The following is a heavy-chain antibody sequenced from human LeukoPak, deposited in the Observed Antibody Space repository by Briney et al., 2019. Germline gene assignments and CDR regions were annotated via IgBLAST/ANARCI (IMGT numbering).Heavy chain of an antibody. CDR1: GGSLTSYY. CDR3: ARGPGGYSYGYYFDY. J-gene: IGHJ4*02. V-gene: IGHV4-59*01. D-gene: IGHD5-18*01. Sequence: PSETLSLTCIVSGGSLTSYYWAWIRQPPGKGLEWIGFFYYSGSTNYNPSLKSRVTISVDTSKNHFSLKLSSVTAADTAVYYCARGPGGYSYGYYFDYWGQGTLVTVSS. CDR2: FYYSGST.